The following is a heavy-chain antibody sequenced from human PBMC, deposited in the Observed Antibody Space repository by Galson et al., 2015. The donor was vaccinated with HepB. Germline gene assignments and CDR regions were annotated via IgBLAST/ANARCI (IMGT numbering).Heavy chain of an antibody. Sequence: SLRLSCAASGFTFSSYSMNWVRQAPGKGLEWVSYISSSSSTIYYADSVKGRFTISRGNAKNSLYLQMNSLRAEDTAVYYCARDGDFWSGYYSPFHMDVWGKGTTVTVSS. D-gene: IGHD3-3*01. CDR1: GFTFSSYS. V-gene: IGHV3-48*04. CDR3: ARDGDFWSGYYSPFHMDV. CDR2: ISSSSSTI. J-gene: IGHJ6*03.